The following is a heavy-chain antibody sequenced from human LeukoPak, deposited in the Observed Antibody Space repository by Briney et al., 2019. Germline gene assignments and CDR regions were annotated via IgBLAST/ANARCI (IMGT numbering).Heavy chain of an antibody. J-gene: IGHJ6*04. CDR3: ARAQSAGLDV. CDR2: INTDGRST. D-gene: IGHD1-14*01. CDR1: GFTFSNYW. V-gene: IGHV3-74*01. Sequence: GGSLRLSCAASGFTFSNYWMHWVRHAPGKGLVWVSRINTDGRSTSYVDSVKGRFTISRDNAKNSLYLQMNSLRVDDTAVYYCARAQSAGLDVWGTGTTVTVSS.